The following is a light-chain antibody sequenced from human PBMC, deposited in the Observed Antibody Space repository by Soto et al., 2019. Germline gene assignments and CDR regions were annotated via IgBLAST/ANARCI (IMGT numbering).Light chain of an antibody. J-gene: IGKJ5*01. V-gene: IGKV3-15*01. CDR3: QQYNNCPPIT. CDR2: YAS. CDR1: QSVSNN. Sequence: EIMRTQSPATLSVSPGEIATLSCRASQSVSNNLAGYQQKPGQAPRLLIYYASTRATGIPARFSGSGSGTEVTLTISSRQSADFALYYCQQYNNCPPITFGQGTRLEIK.